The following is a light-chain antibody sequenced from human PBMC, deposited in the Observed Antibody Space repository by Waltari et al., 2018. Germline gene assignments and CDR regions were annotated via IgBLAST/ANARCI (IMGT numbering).Light chain of an antibody. J-gene: IGKJ2*01. V-gene: IGKV1-39*01. CDR2: ATS. CDR3: QQSYSMPFMYT. CDR1: QIISRN. Sequence: DIQMTQYSSSLSPSVGHRVHIPSRPSQIISRNSNWYQQKPGKAPKLLISATSSLQSGVPSRFSGSGSGTEFTLTISSLQPEDFATYYCQQSYSMPFMYTFGQGTKLEIK.